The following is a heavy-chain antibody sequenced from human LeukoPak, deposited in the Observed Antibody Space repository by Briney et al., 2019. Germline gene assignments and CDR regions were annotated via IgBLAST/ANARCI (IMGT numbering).Heavy chain of an antibody. CDR3: AKDRCSNGVGCYYYCMDV. D-gene: IGHD2-8*01. Sequence: GRSLRLSCAPSAFTFSSYGIHWVRQAPGKLLEWVGYIQYDGSNDQYADSVKGRFSISRDRSKNILYLQMNSLRAEDTAVYYCAKDRCSNGVGCYYYCMDVWGKGTAVTISS. J-gene: IGHJ6*04. V-gene: IGHV3-30*02. CDR1: AFTFSSYG. CDR2: IQYDGSND.